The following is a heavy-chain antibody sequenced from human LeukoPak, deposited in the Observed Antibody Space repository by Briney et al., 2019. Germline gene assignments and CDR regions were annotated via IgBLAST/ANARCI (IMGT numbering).Heavy chain of an antibody. CDR2: ISYDGSDK. CDR1: GFTFSSYA. Sequence: PGGSLRLSCAASGFTFSSYAMHWVRQAPGKGLEWVAVISYDGSDKYYADSVKGRFTISRDNSKNTLYLQMNSLRGEDTAVYYCARDLQTTVITSFNDYWGQGTLVTVSS. V-gene: IGHV3-30-3*01. J-gene: IGHJ4*02. D-gene: IGHD4-17*01. CDR3: ARDLQTTVITSFNDY.